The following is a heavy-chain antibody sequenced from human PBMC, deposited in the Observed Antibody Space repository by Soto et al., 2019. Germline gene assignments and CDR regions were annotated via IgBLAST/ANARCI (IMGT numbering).Heavy chain of an antibody. CDR2: IHSGDST. Sequence: PGGSLRLSCAASGFTVSSYHMSWVRQAPGKGLEWVSIIHSGDSTYYAGSVKGRFTISRDNSKNTLFLQMNSLRVEDTAVYYCACRHTSSWSALDYWGQGTQVTVSS. V-gene: IGHV3-66*01. J-gene: IGHJ4*02. CDR1: GFTVSSYH. CDR3: ACRHTSSWSALDY. D-gene: IGHD6-13*01.